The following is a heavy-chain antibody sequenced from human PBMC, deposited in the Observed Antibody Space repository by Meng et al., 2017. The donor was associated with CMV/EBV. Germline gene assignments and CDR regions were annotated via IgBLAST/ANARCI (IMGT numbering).Heavy chain of an antibody. V-gene: IGHV3-21*01. Sequence: GGSLRLSCAASGFTFSSYSMNWDRQAPGKGLEWVSSISSSSSYIYYADSVKGRFTISRDNAKNSLYLQMNSLRAEDTAVYYCARDEYSSSWYYFDYWGQGTLVTVSS. J-gene: IGHJ4*02. CDR3: ARDEYSSSWYYFDY. D-gene: IGHD6-13*01. CDR1: GFTFSSYS. CDR2: ISSSSSYI.